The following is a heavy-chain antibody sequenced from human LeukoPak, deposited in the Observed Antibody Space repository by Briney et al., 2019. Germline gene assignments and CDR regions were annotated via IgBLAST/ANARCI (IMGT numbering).Heavy chain of an antibody. J-gene: IGHJ5*02. D-gene: IGHD3-10*01. CDR1: GGSISSYY. CDR3: ARGGYYGSGNDFRCDP. CDR2: IYYSGSN. V-gene: IGHV4-59*01. Sequence: PETLSLTRTVSGGSISSYYWSSIRQPPGKGLERIGYIYYSGSNNYNPSVKSRVTISVDTSKNQSSLKLSAVTAADTAVYFFARGGYYGSGNDFRCDPWGQGTLVTVSS.